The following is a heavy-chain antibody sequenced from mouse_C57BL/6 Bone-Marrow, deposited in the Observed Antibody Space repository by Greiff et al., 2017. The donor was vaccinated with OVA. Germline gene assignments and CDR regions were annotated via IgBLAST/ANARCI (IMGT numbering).Heavy chain of an antibody. Sequence: EVKLVESGGDLVKPGGSLKLSCAASGFTFSSYGMSWVRQTPDKRLEWVATISSGGSYTYYPDSVKGRFTISADNAKNTLYLQMSSLKSEDTAVYYCARRDGYYWYFDVWGTGTTVTVSS. CDR3: ARRDGYYWYFDV. CDR2: ISSGGSYT. CDR1: GFTFSSYG. D-gene: IGHD2-3*01. V-gene: IGHV5-6*02. J-gene: IGHJ1*03.